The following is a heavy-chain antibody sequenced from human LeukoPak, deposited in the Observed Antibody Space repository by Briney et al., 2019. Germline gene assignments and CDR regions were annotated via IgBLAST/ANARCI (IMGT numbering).Heavy chain of an antibody. CDR2: ITSSGETT. Sequence: PGGSLRLSCAASGSIPFNSYSMSWVRQAPGKGLEWVSAITSSGETTYYADSVKGRFTISRDNSKNMVYLQMNGLSAEDAATYYCAKMQGYFDYWGQGSLVTVSS. CDR3: AKMQGYFDY. V-gene: IGHV3-23*01. J-gene: IGHJ4*02. CDR1: GSIPFNSYS.